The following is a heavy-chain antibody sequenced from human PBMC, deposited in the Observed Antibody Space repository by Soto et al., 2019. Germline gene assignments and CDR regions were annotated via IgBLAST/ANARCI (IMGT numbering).Heavy chain of an antibody. D-gene: IGHD6-13*01. V-gene: IGHV4-34*01. J-gene: IGHJ6*02. CDR1: GGSFSGYY. Sequence: SETLSLTCAVYGGSFSGYYWSWIRQPPGKGLEWIGEINHSGSTNYNPSLKSRVTISVDTSKNQFSLKLSSVTAADTAVYYCARGRGVAAAGTEYYYSGMDVWGQGTTVTVSS. CDR3: ARGRGVAAAGTEYYYSGMDV. CDR2: INHSGST.